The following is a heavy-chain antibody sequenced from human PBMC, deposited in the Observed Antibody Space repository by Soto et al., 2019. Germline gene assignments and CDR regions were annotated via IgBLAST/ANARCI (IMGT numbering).Heavy chain of an antibody. Sequence: SETLSLTCTVSGASITSVDYYWSWIRQSPGTGLEWIGYIYYRGTSYYNPSLKSRVSMSVDTPKNQFSLKLESVTAADTAVYYCAGALGILAGYYRPWGQGTLVTGSS. V-gene: IGHV4-30-4*01. CDR3: AGALGILAGYYRP. CDR2: IYYRGTS. D-gene: IGHD3-9*01. J-gene: IGHJ5*01. CDR1: GASITSVDYY.